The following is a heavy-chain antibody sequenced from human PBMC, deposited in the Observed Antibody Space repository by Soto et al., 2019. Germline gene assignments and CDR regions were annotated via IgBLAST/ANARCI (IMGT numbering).Heavy chain of an antibody. J-gene: IGHJ5*02. CDR3: AREYCSSTSCLNWFDP. CDR1: GFTFSSYG. Sequence: PGGSLRLSCAASGFTFSSYGMHWVRQAPGKGLEWVAVIWYDGSNKYYADSVKGRFTISRDNSKNTLYLQMNSLRAEDTAVYYCAREYCSSTSCLNWFDPWGQGT. V-gene: IGHV3-33*01. CDR2: IWYDGSNK. D-gene: IGHD2-2*01.